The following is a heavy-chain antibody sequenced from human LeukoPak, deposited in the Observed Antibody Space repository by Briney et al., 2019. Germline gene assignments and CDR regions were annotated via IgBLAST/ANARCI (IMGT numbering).Heavy chain of an antibody. CDR1: GFTFSSYG. D-gene: IGHD3-22*01. Sequence: GGSLRLSCAASGFTFSSYGMSWVRQAPGKGLEWVSAISGSGGSTYYADSVKGRFTISRDNSKNTLYLQMNSLRAEDTAVYYCAKDGVFGYYYDSSGYFDDWGQGTLVTVSS. CDR3: AKDGVFGYYYDSSGYFDD. J-gene: IGHJ4*02. V-gene: IGHV3-23*01. CDR2: ISGSGGST.